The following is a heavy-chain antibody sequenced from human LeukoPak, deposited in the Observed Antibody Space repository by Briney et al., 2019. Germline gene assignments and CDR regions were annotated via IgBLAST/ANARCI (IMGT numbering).Heavy chain of an antibody. CDR1: GFTFSSYS. Sequence: GGSLRLSCAASGFTFSSYSMNWAGQAPGKGLEWVSSISSSSSYIYYADSVKGRFTIARDNAKNSLYLQMNSLRAEDTAVYYCARGDYGDRVEYWGQRTLVTVST. D-gene: IGHD4-17*01. J-gene: IGHJ4*02. V-gene: IGHV3-21*01. CDR2: ISSSSSYI. CDR3: ARGDYGDRVEY.